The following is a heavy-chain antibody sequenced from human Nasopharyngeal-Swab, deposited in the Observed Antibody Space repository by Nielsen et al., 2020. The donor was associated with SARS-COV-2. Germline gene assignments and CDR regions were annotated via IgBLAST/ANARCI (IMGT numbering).Heavy chain of an antibody. J-gene: IGHJ4*02. CDR3: VFYNYPFDY. CDR1: GYTLTELS. V-gene: IGHV1-24*01. D-gene: IGHD5-24*01. CDR2: FDPEDGET. Sequence: ASVKVSCKVSGYTLTELSMHWVRQAPGKGLEWMGGFDPEDGETIYAQNFQGRVTMTRDTSTSTVSMELSSLRFEDTAVYYCVFYNYPFDYWGQGTLVTVSS.